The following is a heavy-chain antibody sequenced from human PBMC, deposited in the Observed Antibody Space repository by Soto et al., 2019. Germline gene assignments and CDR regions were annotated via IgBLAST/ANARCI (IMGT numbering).Heavy chain of an antibody. J-gene: IGHJ6*02. D-gene: IGHD3-10*01. V-gene: IGHV3-23*01. CDR2: ISGSGGST. Sequence: GGSLRLSCAASGFTFSSYAMSWVRQAPGKGLEWVSAISGSGGSTYYADSVKGRFTISRDNSKNTLYLQMNSLRAEDTAVYYCAKGINVLLWFGENYYGMDVWGQGTTVTVSS. CDR1: GFTFSSYA. CDR3: AKGINVLLWFGENYYGMDV.